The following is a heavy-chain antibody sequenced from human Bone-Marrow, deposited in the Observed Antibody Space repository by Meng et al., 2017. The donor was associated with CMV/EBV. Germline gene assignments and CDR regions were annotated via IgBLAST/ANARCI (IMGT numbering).Heavy chain of an antibody. D-gene: IGHD3-22*01. CDR3: ARDRRGYESSGYYSGDYFDY. Sequence: GGSLRLSCAASGFTFSSYWMTWVRQAPGKGLEWVANIKEDGSEKYYVDSVKGRFTISRDNAKNSLYLQMNTLRAVDTAVYYCARDRRGYESSGYYSGDYFDYWGQGTLVTVSS. CDR2: IKEDGSEK. J-gene: IGHJ4*02. CDR1: GFTFSSYW. V-gene: IGHV3-7*01.